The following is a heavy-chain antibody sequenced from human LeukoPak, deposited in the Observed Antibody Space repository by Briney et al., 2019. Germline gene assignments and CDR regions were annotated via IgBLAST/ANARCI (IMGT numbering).Heavy chain of an antibody. CDR1: GGSISSYY. CDR2: IHDSGST. Sequence: SETLSLTCTVSGGSISSYYWCWIRQPPGKALECICYIHDSGSTNYNPSLKSRVTISIDTSKNQCSLKLSSVTAADTAVYYCARVGSDCMDVWGKGSTVTVSS. J-gene: IGHJ6*03. CDR3: ARVGSDCMDV. D-gene: IGHD3-10*01. V-gene: IGHV4-59*01.